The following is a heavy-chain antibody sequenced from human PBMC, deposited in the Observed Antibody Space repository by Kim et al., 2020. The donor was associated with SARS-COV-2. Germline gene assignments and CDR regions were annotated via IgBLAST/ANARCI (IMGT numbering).Heavy chain of an antibody. CDR3: ARALGSGWYEGRTLGY. CDR1: GFTFSSYA. J-gene: IGHJ4*02. Sequence: GGSLRLSCAASGFTFSSYAMHWVRQAPGKGLEWVAVISYDGSNKYYADSVKGRFTISRDNSKNTLYLQMNSLRAEDTAVYYCARALGSGWYEGRTLGYWGQGTLVTVSS. CDR2: ISYDGSNK. D-gene: IGHD6-19*01. V-gene: IGHV3-30*04.